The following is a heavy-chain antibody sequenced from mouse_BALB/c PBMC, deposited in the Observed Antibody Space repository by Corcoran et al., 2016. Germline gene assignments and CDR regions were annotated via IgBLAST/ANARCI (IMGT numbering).Heavy chain of an antibody. J-gene: IGHJ1*01. D-gene: IGHD2-1*01. V-gene: IGHV14-3*02. Sequence: EVQLQQSGAELVKPGASVKLSCTASGFNIKDTYMHWVKQRPEQCLEWIGRIDPANGNTKYDPKFQGKATITADTSSNTAYLQLSSLTSEDTAVYYCASMVTTYWYFDVWGAGTTVTVSS. CDR1: GFNIKDTY. CDR3: ASMVTTYWYFDV. CDR2: IDPANGNT.